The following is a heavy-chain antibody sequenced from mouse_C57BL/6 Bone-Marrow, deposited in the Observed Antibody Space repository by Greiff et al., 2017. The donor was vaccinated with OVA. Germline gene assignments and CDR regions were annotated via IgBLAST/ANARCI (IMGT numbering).Heavy chain of an antibody. J-gene: IGHJ1*03. Sequence: QVQLQQSGAELAKPGASVKLSCKASGYTFTSYWMHWVKQRPGQGLEWIGYINPSSGYTKYNQKFKDKATLTADKSSSTAYMQLSSLTYEDSAVCYCAFNSYGWYFDVWGTGTTVTVAS. V-gene: IGHV1-7*01. D-gene: IGHD1-1*01. CDR2: INPSSGYT. CDR3: AFNSYGWYFDV. CDR1: GYTFTSYW.